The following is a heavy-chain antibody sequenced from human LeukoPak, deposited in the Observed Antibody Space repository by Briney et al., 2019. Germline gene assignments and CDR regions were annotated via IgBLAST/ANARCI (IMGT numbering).Heavy chain of an antibody. CDR1: GFTFSSYA. Sequence: GGSLRLSCAASGFTFSSYAMSWVRQAPGKGLEWVSSISGSDGTTYYADSVKGRLTISRDNSKNTLYLQMNSLRAEDTAVYYCAKQLRPDDYWGQGTLVTVSS. J-gene: IGHJ4*02. D-gene: IGHD5-12*01. CDR2: ISGSDGTT. V-gene: IGHV3-23*01. CDR3: AKQLRPDDY.